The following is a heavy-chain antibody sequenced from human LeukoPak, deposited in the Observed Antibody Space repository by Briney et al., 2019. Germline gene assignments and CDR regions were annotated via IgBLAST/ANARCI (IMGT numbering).Heavy chain of an antibody. CDR2: ISYDGTTQ. Sequence: PGGSLRLSCAAPGFTFSTFAMHWVRQAPGKGLEWVAIISYDGTTQHYADSVKGRFTFPRNNSKETLLLKINIRSAEDTAGFFCAKVLQDFGARPDQYYEMDVWGQGTTVIVSS. V-gene: IGHV3-30*18. CDR3: AKVLQDFGARPDQYYEMDV. CDR1: GFTFSTFA. D-gene: IGHD3-3*01. J-gene: IGHJ6*02.